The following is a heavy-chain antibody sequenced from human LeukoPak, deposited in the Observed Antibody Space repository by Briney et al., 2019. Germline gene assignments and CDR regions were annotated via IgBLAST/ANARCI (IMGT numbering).Heavy chain of an antibody. CDR2: FDPEDGET. D-gene: IGHD3-16*02. CDR1: GYTLTELS. J-gene: IGHJ4*02. CDR3: ATVYDYVWGSYRYYFDY. V-gene: IGHV1-24*01. Sequence: ASVKVSCKVSGYTLTELSMHWVRQAPGKGLAWMGGFDPEDGETIYAQTFQGRVTMTEDTSTDTAYMELSSLRSEDTAVYYCATVYDYVWGSYRYYFDYWGQGTLVTVSS.